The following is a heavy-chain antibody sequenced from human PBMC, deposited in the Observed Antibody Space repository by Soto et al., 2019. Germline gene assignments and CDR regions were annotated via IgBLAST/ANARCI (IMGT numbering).Heavy chain of an antibody. J-gene: IGHJ4*02. Sequence: ASVKVSCKASGYTFTGYYMHWVRQAPGQGLEWMGWINPNSGGTNYAQKFQGWVTMTRDTSISTAYMELSRLRSDDTAVYYCARGPPLLWFGESLFAFAYWGQGTLVTVSS. CDR2: INPNSGGT. D-gene: IGHD3-10*01. CDR1: GYTFTGYY. V-gene: IGHV1-2*04. CDR3: ARGPPLLWFGESLFAFAY.